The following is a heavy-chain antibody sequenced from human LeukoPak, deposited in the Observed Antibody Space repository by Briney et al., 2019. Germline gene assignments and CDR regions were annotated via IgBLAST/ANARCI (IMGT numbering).Heavy chain of an antibody. CDR2: ISSNGGST. J-gene: IGHJ4*02. Sequence: GGSLRLSCAASGFTFSSYAMHWVRQAPGKGLEYVSAISSNGGSTYYANSVKGRFTISRDNSKNTLYLQMGSLRAEDMAVYYCARGLAVIAAAAYYFDYWGQGTLVTVSS. CDR1: GFTFSSYA. CDR3: ARGLAVIAAAAYYFDY. V-gene: IGHV3-64*01. D-gene: IGHD6-13*01.